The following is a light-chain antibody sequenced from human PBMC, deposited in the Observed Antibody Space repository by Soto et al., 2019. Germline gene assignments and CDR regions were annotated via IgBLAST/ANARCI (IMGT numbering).Light chain of an antibody. CDR3: TSYAGSNIPVL. J-gene: IGLJ2*01. V-gene: IGLV2-8*01. Sequence: QSALTQPPSASGSPGQSVTISCTGTSSDVGGYNFVSWYQQHPGKAPKLMIYDVTERPSGVPDRFSGSKSGNTASLTVSGCQGEDDADYYCTSYAGSNIPVLFGGGTKLTVL. CDR1: SSDVGGYNF. CDR2: DVT.